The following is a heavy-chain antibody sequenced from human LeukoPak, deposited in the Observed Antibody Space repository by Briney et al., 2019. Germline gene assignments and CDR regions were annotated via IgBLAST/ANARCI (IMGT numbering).Heavy chain of an antibody. V-gene: IGHV1-2*02. Sequence: GSVKVSCKASGYTFTGYYMHWVRQAPGQGLEWMGWINPNSGGTNYAQKFQGRVTMTKDTSISTAYMELSRLRSDDTAVYYCARVDWQQLVPYYYYYYGMDVWGQGTTVTVSS. J-gene: IGHJ6*02. CDR3: ARVDWQQLVPYYYYYYGMDV. D-gene: IGHD6-13*01. CDR2: INPNSGGT. CDR1: GYTFTGYY.